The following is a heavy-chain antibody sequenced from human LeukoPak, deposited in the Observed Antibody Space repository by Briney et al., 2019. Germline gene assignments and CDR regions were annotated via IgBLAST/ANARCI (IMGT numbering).Heavy chain of an antibody. CDR2: IYYSGST. J-gene: IGHJ3*02. V-gene: IGHV4-59*08. CDR3: ARSLRGTGYAFDI. CDR1: GGSISSYY. D-gene: IGHD3-16*01. Sequence: SETLSLTCTVSGGSISSYYWSWIRQPPGKGLEWIGYIYYSGSTNYNPSLKSRVTMSLDTSKNQFSLDLTSVTAADTAVYYCARSLRGTGYAFDIWGQGTMVTVSS.